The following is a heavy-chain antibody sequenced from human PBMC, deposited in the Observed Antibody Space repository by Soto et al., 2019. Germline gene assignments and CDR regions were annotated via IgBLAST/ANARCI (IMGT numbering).Heavy chain of an antibody. CDR3: ASLSMVRGAEKSHYYYGMDV. J-gene: IGHJ6*02. V-gene: IGHV4-34*01. CDR1: GGSFSGYY. D-gene: IGHD3-10*01. CDR2: INHSGST. Sequence: SETLSLTCAVYGGSFSGYYWSWIRQPPGKGLEWIGEINHSGSTNYNPSLKSRVTISVDTSKNQFSLKLSSVTAADTAVYYCASLSMVRGAEKSHYYYGMDVWGQGTMVSVSS.